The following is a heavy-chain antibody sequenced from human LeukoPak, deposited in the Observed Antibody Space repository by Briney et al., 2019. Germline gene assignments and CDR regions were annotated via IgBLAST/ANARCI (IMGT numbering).Heavy chain of an antibody. D-gene: IGHD3-3*01. Sequence: PGGSLRLSCAASGFTFSDYYMSWIRQAPGKGLEWVSYISSSGSTIYYADSVKGRFTISRDNAKNSLYLQMNSLRAEDTAVYYCASNTYYDFWSGYSDNWGQGTLVTVSS. J-gene: IGHJ4*02. CDR2: ISSSGSTI. CDR3: ASNTYYDFWSGYSDN. V-gene: IGHV3-11*04. CDR1: GFTFSDYY.